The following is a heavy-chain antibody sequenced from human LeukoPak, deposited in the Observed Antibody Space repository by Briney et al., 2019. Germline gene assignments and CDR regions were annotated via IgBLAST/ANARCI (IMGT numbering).Heavy chain of an antibody. CDR1: GFTLSAAW. CDR3: TTVGSSWGFDY. Sequence: GGSLRLSCVASGFTLSAAWMTWVRQAPGKGLECVGRIKSRTDGGTTDYATPVKGRFAISRDDSKNTLYLQMNSLKIEDTGVYYCTTVGSSWGFDYWGQGTLVTVSS. V-gene: IGHV3-15*01. J-gene: IGHJ4*02. CDR2: IKSRTDGGTT. D-gene: IGHD6-13*01.